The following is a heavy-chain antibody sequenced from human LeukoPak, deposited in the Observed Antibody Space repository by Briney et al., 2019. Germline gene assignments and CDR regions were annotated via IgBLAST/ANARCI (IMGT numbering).Heavy chain of an antibody. CDR2: ISGSDGST. D-gene: IGHD1-26*01. CDR1: GFTFSSYG. CDR3: AKDRVGATSDYFDY. Sequence: GGSLRLSCAASGFTFSSYGMSWVRQAPGKGLEWVSAISGSDGSTYYADSVKGRFTISRDNSKNTLYLQMNSLRAEDTAVYYCAKDRVGATSDYFDYWGQGTLVTVPS. V-gene: IGHV3-23*01. J-gene: IGHJ4*02.